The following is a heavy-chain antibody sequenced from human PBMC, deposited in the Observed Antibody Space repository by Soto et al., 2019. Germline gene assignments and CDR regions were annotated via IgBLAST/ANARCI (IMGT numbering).Heavy chain of an antibody. V-gene: IGHV4-39*01. Sequence: SETMSLTCPVSGGSISSSSYCWGWLRQPPGKGLEWIGRIYYSGSTYYSPALKSRVTRTGATSKNQITLKLNSVTASYTAVYYCAKSTVTTRGENTQDYWGQGTLVTVSS. CDR3: AKSTVTTRGENTQDY. D-gene: IGHD4-17*01. CDR1: GGSISSSSYC. J-gene: IGHJ4*02. CDR2: IYYSGST.